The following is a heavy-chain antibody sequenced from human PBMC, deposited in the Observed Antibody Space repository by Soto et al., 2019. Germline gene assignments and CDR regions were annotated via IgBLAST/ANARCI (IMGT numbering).Heavy chain of an antibody. CDR1: GFSLTASPVG. CDR2: IYWDDDK. J-gene: IGHJ4*02. D-gene: IGHD2-21*02. V-gene: IGHV2-5*02. Sequence: QITLKESGPTLLTPTQTLALTCTFSGFSLTASPVGVGWIRQSPGKALERLALIYWDDDKRYNPSLKSRLTIITDTPQNQVVLIMTNVDPVDTATYYCAHRRSSGDWNGGYFDYWGQGSLVTVSS. CDR3: AHRRSSGDWNGGYFDY.